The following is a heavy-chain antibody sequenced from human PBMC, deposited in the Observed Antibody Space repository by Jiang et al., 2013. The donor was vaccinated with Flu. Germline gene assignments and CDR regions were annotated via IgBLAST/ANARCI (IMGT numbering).Heavy chain of an antibody. D-gene: IGHD5-24*01. J-gene: IGHJ6*03. CDR3: ARGRPGPRDGYNWDYYFYYMDV. CDR2: INHSGST. Sequence: VLLKPSETLSLTCTVSGGSFSGYYWSWIRQPPEKGLEWLGEINHSGSTNYNPSLKSRVTISVDTSKNQFSLKLSSVTAADTAVYYCARGRPGPRDGYNWDYYFYYMDVWDKGTTATVSS. CDR1: GGSFSGYY. V-gene: IGHV4-34*01.